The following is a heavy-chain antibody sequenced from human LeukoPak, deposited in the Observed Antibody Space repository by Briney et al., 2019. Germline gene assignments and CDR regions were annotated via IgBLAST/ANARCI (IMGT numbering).Heavy chain of an antibody. J-gene: IGHJ4*02. D-gene: IGHD3-22*01. CDR1: GGTFSSYA. Sequence: EASVKVSCKASGGTFSSYAVSWVRQAPGQGLEWMGRIIPMFGTTNYAQSFQGRLTITMDKSTTTAYMEPSSLRFEDTAMYYCPRGNYYDSSGYFDWGQGTLVTVSS. V-gene: IGHV1-69*05. CDR2: IIPMFGTT. CDR3: PRGNYYDSSGYFD.